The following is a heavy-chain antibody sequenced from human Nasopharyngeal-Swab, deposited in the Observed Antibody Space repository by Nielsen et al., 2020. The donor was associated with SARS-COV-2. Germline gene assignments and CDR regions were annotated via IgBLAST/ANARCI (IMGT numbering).Heavy chain of an antibody. J-gene: IGHJ3*02. CDR1: GFTFSSYA. Sequence: GGSLRLSCAASGFTFSSYAMHWVRQAPGKGLEWVAVISSDGSNKYYADSVKGRFTISRDNSKNTLYLQMNSLRAEDTAVYYCASSYYDFWSGYYYHGAFDIWGQGTMVTVSS. D-gene: IGHD3-3*01. CDR2: ISSDGSNK. V-gene: IGHV3-30*04. CDR3: ASSYYDFWSGYYYHGAFDI.